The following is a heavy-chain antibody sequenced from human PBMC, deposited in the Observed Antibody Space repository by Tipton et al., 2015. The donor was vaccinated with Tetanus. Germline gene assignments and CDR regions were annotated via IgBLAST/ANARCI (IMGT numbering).Heavy chain of an antibody. CDR1: GGSISSGGYF. CDR3: ARANYDFPKKGPFDS. J-gene: IGHJ4*02. D-gene: IGHD3-3*01. CDR2: IYYSGST. V-gene: IGHV4-61*08. Sequence: TLSLTCTVSGGSISSGGYFWNWIRQRPGGGPEWIGYIYYSGSTNSNYSLKSRITISRDTSKNQFSLKLTSVTAADTAVYYCARANYDFPKKGPFDSWGQGTLVIVSS.